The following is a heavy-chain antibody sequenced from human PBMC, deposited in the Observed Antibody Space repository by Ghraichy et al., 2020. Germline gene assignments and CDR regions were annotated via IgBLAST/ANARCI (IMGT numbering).Heavy chain of an antibody. CDR1: GGSISGYY. J-gene: IGHJ6*02. CDR2: CYYTGIT. Sequence: SETLSLTCTVSGGSISGYYWTWIRQPPGKGLEWIGCCYYTGITNYNPSLKSRVTISVDTSKNQFSLKLSSVTAADTAVYYCARGSITYYYGLDVWGQGTTVTVSS. D-gene: IGHD1-14*01. CDR3: ARGSITYYYGLDV. V-gene: IGHV4-59*08.